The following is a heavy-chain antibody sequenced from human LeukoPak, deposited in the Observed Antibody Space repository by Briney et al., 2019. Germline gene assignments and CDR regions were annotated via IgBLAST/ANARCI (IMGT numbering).Heavy chain of an antibody. Sequence: SVKVSCKASGYTFSGHYMHWVRQAPGQGLEWMGWINPDSGGTNSAQKFQGRVTMTRDTSISTAYMELTRLTSDDTAVYYCARDGNFDYWGQGTLVAVSS. CDR2: INPDSGGT. V-gene: IGHV1-2*02. J-gene: IGHJ4*02. CDR1: GYTFSGHY. CDR3: ARDGNFDY.